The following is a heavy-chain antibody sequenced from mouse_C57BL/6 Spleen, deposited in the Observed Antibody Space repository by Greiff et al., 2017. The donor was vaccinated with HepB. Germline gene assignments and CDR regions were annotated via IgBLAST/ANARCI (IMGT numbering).Heavy chain of an antibody. Sequence: VKLVESGAELVRPGASVTLSCKASGYTFTDYEMHWVKQTPVHGLEWIGAIDPETGGTAYNQKFKGKAILTADKSSSTAYMELRSLTSEDSAVYYCTRSHSSLAYWGQGTLVTVSA. CDR2: IDPETGGT. V-gene: IGHV1-15*01. J-gene: IGHJ3*01. CDR3: TRSHSSLAY. CDR1: GYTFTDYE. D-gene: IGHD3-1*01.